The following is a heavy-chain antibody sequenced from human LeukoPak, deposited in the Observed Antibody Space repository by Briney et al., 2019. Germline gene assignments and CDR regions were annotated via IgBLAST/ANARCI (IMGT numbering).Heavy chain of an antibody. D-gene: IGHD3-10*01. V-gene: IGHV4-59*08. J-gene: IGHJ4*01. CDR1: GGSISSYY. CDR3: ASNYYGSRSLDY. CDR2: IYYSGST. Sequence: PSETLSLTCTVSGGSISSYYWSWIRQPPGKGLEWIGYIYYSGSTNYYPSLKSRVTISVDTTKNQFSLKASSVTAADTAVYYCASNYYGSRSLDYWGQGNLVTVSS.